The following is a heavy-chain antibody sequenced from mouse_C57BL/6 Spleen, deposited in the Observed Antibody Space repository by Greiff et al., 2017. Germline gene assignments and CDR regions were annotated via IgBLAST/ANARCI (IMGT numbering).Heavy chain of an antibody. CDR2: IYPSDSET. CDR3: ARRVYGSSLYYFDY. Sequence: QVQLQQPGAELVRPGSSVKLSCKASGYTFTSYWMDWVKQRPGQGLEWIGNIYPSDSETHYNQKFKDKATLTVDKSSSTAYMQLSSLTSEDSAVYYCARRVYGSSLYYFDYWGQGTTLTVSS. V-gene: IGHV1-61*01. J-gene: IGHJ2*01. D-gene: IGHD1-1*01. CDR1: GYTFTSYW.